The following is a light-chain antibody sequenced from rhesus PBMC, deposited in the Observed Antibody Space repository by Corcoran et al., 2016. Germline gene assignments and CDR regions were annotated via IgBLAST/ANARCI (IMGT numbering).Light chain of an antibody. CDR2: LGS. CDR3: MQDMQLPLT. J-gene: IGKJ4*01. V-gene: IGKV2-91*01. Sequence: DILMTQTPVSLPVTPGEPASISCRSNQSLLHSNGYTSLFWYLQTPGQSPQLLIYLGSPRASGVPNMCSGSGSGTVFTRKISRVEAEDVGVYYCMQDMQLPLTFGGGTKVELK. CDR1: QSLLHSNGYTS.